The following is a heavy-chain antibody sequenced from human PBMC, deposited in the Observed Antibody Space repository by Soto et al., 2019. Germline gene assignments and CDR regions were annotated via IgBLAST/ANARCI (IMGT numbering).Heavy chain of an antibody. CDR3: ARRGILVATTATYYYYYYMDV. CDR2: MNPNSGNT. V-gene: IGHV1-8*01. D-gene: IGHD5-12*01. Sequence: ASVKVSCKASGYTFTSYDINWVRQATGQGLEWMGWMNPNSGNTGYAQKFQGRVTMTRNTSISTAYMELSSLRSEDTAVYYCARRGILVATTATYYYYYYMDVWGKGTTVTVSS. CDR1: GYTFTSYD. J-gene: IGHJ6*03.